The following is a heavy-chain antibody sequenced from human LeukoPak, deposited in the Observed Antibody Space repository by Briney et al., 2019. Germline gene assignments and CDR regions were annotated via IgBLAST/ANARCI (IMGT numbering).Heavy chain of an antibody. D-gene: IGHD4-17*01. CDR3: ANNSDYGDYYYYYMDV. CDR1: GFTFSSYS. J-gene: IGHJ6*03. V-gene: IGHV3-48*01. Sequence: GGSLRLSCAASGFTFSSYSMNWVRQAPGKGLEWVSYISSSSSTIYYADSVKGRFTISRDDAKNSLYLQMNSLRAEDTAVYYCANNSDYGDYYYYYMDVWGKGTTVTVSS. CDR2: ISSSSSTI.